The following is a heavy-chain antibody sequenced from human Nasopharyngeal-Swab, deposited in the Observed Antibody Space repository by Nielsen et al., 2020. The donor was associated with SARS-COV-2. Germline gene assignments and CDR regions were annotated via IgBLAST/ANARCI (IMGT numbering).Heavy chain of an antibody. CDR3: AKDSGSGWFSLFDH. Sequence: GASLKISCAASGMAFSSYGLHWVRQAAGTGLEWVTVISHDGGNEYYADSVKGRFTISRDNSKNALYLQMNSLRPEDTVTYYRAKDSGSGWFSLFDHRGRGTVVTVSS. J-gene: IGHJ4*02. V-gene: IGHV3-30*18. D-gene: IGHD6-19*01. CDR2: ISHDGGNE. CDR1: GMAFSSYG.